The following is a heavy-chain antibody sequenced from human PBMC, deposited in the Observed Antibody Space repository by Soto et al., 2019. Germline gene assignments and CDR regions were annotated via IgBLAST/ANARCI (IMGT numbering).Heavy chain of an antibody. Sequence: GGSLRLSCAASGFTFSSYAMSWVRQAPGKGLEWVSAISGSGGSTYYADSVKGRFTISRDSSKNTLYLQMNSLRAEDTAVYYCAKAPRAQTTVTTMVDYWGQGTLVTVSS. CDR2: ISGSGGST. CDR3: AKAPRAQTTVTTMVDY. V-gene: IGHV3-23*01. D-gene: IGHD4-17*01. J-gene: IGHJ4*02. CDR1: GFTFSSYA.